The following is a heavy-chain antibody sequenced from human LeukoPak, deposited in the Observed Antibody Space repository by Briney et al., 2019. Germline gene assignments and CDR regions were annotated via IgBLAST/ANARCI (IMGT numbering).Heavy chain of an antibody. CDR3: ARDKASVWRPFDY. V-gene: IGHV3-21*01. J-gene: IGHJ4*02. CDR2: ISSSSSYI. CDR1: GFTFSNAW. D-gene: IGHD3-16*01. Sequence: GGSLRLSCAASGFTFSNAWMNWVRQAPGKGLEWVSSISSSSSYIYYADSVKGRFTISRDNAKNSLYLQMNSLRAEDTAVYYCARDKASVWRPFDYWGQGTLVTVSS.